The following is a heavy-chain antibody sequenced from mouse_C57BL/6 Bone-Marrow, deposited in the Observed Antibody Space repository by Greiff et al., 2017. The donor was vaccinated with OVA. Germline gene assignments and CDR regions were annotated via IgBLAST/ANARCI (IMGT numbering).Heavy chain of an antibody. D-gene: IGHD2-3*01. CDR1: GYSITSGYY. J-gene: IGHJ3*01. CDR3: ARDDGYYGFAY. CDR2: ISYDGSN. V-gene: IGHV3-6*01. Sequence: EVQRVESGPGLVKPSQSLSLTCSVTGYSITSGYYWNWIRQFPGNKLEWMGYISYDGSNNYNPSLKNRISITRDTSKNQFFLKLNSVTTEDTATYYCARDDGYYGFAYWGQGTLVTVSA.